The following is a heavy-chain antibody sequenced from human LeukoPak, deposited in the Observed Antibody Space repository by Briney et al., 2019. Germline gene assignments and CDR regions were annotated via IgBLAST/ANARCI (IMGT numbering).Heavy chain of an antibody. CDR2: ISGGGGGT. D-gene: IGHD4-11*01. J-gene: IGHJ4*02. V-gene: IGHV3-23*01. CDR3: AKSVEHSNYRKFHD. CDR1: GFIFSNYA. Sequence: PGGSLRISCAASGFIFSNYAMSWVRQAPGKGTECVSGISGGGGGTYYADSVKGRFTISRANSKNTLYLKMKSLRVDDTAVYYCAKSVEHSNYRKFHDWGQGTLVTVSS.